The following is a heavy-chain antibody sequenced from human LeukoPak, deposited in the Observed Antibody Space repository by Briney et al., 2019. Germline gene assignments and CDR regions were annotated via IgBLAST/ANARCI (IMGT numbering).Heavy chain of an antibody. D-gene: IGHD6-19*01. CDR1: GSTISDNY. CDR2: INSDGSSR. J-gene: IGHJ4*02. V-gene: IGHV3-74*01. Sequence: GGSLRLSCAVSGSTISDNYMHWVRQAPGKGLVWVSRINSDGSSRTYADSVKDRFTISRDNAKNTLYLQTNSLRAEDTAMYYCLMYTNGWNWGQGTLVTVSS. CDR3: LMYTNGWN.